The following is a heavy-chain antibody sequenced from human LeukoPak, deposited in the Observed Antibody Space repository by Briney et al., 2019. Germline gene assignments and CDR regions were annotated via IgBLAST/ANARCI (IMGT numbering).Heavy chain of an antibody. CDR3: AKRDDSGGNLVDL. J-gene: IGHJ4*02. CDR1: GGSIRSGSHY. D-gene: IGHD3-22*01. Sequence: SETLSLTCTVSGGSIRSGSHYWAWIRQPPGKGLEWIGSIYYSGSTYYNPSLENRVTISIDTSKNHFSLKLSSLSAADTSVYYCAKRDDSGGNLVDLWGQGTLITVS. V-gene: IGHV4-39*02. CDR2: IYYSGST.